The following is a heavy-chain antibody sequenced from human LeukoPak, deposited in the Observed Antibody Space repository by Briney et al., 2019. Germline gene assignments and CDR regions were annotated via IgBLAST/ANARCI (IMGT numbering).Heavy chain of an antibody. V-gene: IGHV5-51*01. D-gene: IGHD3-16*01. CDR2: IYPGDSDT. J-gene: IGHJ3*02. Sequence: PGRSLRLSCTGSGYTFISYWIGWIRQLPGKGLEWVGIIYPGDSDTSYSTSFQGQVTISADKSINTAYLQWSSLKASDTAMYYCARQGGTGGMLVDNKPNAFDIWGQGTMVIVSS. CDR1: GYTFISYW. CDR3: ARQGGTGGMLVDNKPNAFDI.